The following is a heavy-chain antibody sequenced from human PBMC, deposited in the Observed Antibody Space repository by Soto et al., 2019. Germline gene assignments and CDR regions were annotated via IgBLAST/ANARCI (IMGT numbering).Heavy chain of an antibody. D-gene: IGHD2-2*01. J-gene: IGHJ6*02. CDR3: ARNQLAGHYYYGMDV. CDR1: GFTFSSYG. Sequence: GGSLRLSCAASGFTFSSYGMHWVRQAPGKGLEWVAVIWYDGSNKYYADSVKDRFTISRDNSKNTLYLQMNSLRAEDTAVYYCARNQLAGHYYYGMDVWGQGTTVTVSS. V-gene: IGHV3-33*01. CDR2: IWYDGSNK.